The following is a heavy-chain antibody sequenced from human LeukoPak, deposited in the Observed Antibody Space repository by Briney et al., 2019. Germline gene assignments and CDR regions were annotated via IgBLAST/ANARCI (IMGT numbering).Heavy chain of an antibody. CDR3: ARSNYDFWSGYYYYMDV. CDR2: IYYSGST. CDR1: GGSISIGDYY. Sequence: SQTLSLTCTVSGGSISIGDYYWSWIRQPPGKGLEWIGYIYYSGSTYYNPSLKSRVTISVDTSKNQFSLKLSSVTAADTAVYYCARSNYDFWSGYYYYMDVWGKGTTVTVSS. D-gene: IGHD3-3*01. V-gene: IGHV4-30-4*08. J-gene: IGHJ6*03.